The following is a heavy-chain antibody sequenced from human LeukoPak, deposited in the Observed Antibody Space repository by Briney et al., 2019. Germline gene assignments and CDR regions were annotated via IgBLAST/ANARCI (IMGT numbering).Heavy chain of an antibody. CDR3: ARSHSGSLRAPFDY. V-gene: IGHV1-18*01. CDR1: GYTFTNHG. Sequence: ASVKVSCKASGYTFTNHGIIWVRQAPGQGLEWMGWISPYNGKTNYAQKLQGRVILTTDTSTTTTYMELRSLRFDDTAIYYCARSHSGSLRAPFDYWGQGTLVTVSS. CDR2: ISPYNGKT. D-gene: IGHD5-12*01. J-gene: IGHJ4*02.